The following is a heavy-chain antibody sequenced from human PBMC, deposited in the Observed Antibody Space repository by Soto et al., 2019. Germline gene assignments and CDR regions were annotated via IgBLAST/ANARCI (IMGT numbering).Heavy chain of an antibody. Sequence: ASVKVSCKASGYTFTSYGISWVRQAPGQGLEWMGWISAYNGNTNYAQKLQGRVTMTTDTSTSTAYMELMSLRSDDTAVYYCARDSDCSSTSCYTGYYYYYYYGMDVWGQGTTVTVSS. D-gene: IGHD2-2*02. CDR1: GYTFTSYG. J-gene: IGHJ6*02. CDR3: ARDSDCSSTSCYTGYYYYYYYGMDV. CDR2: ISAYNGNT. V-gene: IGHV1-18*04.